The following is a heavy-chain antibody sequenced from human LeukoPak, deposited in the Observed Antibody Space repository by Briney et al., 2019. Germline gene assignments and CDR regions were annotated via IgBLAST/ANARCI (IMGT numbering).Heavy chain of an antibody. J-gene: IGHJ4*02. CDR2: ISYDGSNK. CDR1: GFTFSSYA. D-gene: IGHD6-19*01. CDR3: ARKIGYSSGWTFDY. V-gene: IGHV3-30-3*01. Sequence: PGGSLRLSCAASGFTFSSYAMHWVRQAPGKGLEWVAVISYDGSNKYYADSVKGRFTISRDNSKNTLYLQMNSLRAEDTAVYYCARKIGYSSGWTFDYWGQGTLVTVSS.